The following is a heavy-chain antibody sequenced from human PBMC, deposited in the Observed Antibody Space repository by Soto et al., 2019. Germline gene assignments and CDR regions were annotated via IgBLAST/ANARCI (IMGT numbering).Heavy chain of an antibody. CDR2: ISGSGGST. D-gene: IGHD6-19*01. J-gene: IGHJ2*01. Sequence: GGSLRLSCAASGFTFSSYAMSWVRQAPGKGLEWVSAISGSGGSTYYADSVKGRFTISRDNSKNTLYLQMNSLRAEDTAVYYCAKPTAVAGSWYFDLWGRGTLVTVSP. CDR1: GFTFSSYA. V-gene: IGHV3-23*01. CDR3: AKPTAVAGSWYFDL.